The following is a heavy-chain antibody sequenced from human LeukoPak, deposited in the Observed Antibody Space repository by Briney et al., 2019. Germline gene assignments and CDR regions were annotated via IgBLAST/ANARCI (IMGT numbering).Heavy chain of an antibody. D-gene: IGHD3-9*01. J-gene: IGHJ4*02. CDR3: AKDPQYYDILTGPQFDY. Sequence: PGGSLRLSGAASGFTFSSYAMSWVRQAPGKGLEWVSAISGSGGSTYYADSVKGRFTISRDNSKNTLYLQMNSLRAEDTAVYYCAKDPQYYDILTGPQFDYWGQGTLVTVSS. V-gene: IGHV3-23*01. CDR1: GFTFSSYA. CDR2: ISGSGGST.